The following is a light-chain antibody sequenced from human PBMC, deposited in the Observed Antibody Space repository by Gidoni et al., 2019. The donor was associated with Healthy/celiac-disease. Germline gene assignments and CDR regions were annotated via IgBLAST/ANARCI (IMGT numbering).Light chain of an antibody. CDR2: EDN. CDR1: SGSIASNY. V-gene: IGLV6-57*02. CDR3: QSYDSSNHGV. Sequence: NFMLTQPHSVSESPGTTVTISCTGSSGSIASNYVQWSQQRPGSAPTTVIYEDNQRPSGVPDRFSGSIDSSSNSASLTISGLKTEDEADYYCQSYDSSNHGVFGGGTKLTVL. J-gene: IGLJ3*02.